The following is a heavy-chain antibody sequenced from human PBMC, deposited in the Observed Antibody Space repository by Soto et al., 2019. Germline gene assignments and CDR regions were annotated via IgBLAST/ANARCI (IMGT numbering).Heavy chain of an antibody. Sequence: SVKVSCKAAGGTFRSYAISWVRQAPVQGLEWMGGIIPIFCTANXAQQFQGRVXITADESTSTAXMELSXLRAEGTAGYYCARDRGLTDTAMVTNWFDPXG. V-gene: IGHV1-69*13. CDR1: GGTFRSYA. D-gene: IGHD5-18*01. CDR2: IIPIFCTA. J-gene: IGHJ5*02. CDR3: ARDRGLTDTAMVTNWFDP.